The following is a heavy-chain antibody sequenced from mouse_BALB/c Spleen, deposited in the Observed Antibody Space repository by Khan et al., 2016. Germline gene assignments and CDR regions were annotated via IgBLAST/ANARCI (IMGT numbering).Heavy chain of an antibody. D-gene: IGHD3-1*01. J-gene: IGHJ4*01. V-gene: IGHV1-82*01. Sequence: QVQLQQSGPELVKPGASVKISCKTSGYAFTSSWINWVKQRPGQGLEWIGRIYPGDGDANYNGKFKDKATLTADKSSSTAYMQLSSLTSVDSAVYFCARQLELFYGVDDWGQGTSVTVSS. CDR2: IYPGDGDA. CDR1: GYAFTSSW. CDR3: ARQLELFYGVDD.